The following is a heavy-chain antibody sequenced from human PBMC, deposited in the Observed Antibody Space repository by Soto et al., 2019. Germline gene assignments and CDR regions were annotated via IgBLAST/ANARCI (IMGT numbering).Heavy chain of an antibody. Sequence: GESLKISCKGVGYKFGSAWIGWVRQMPGKGLEWMGIIKPGTSDIRYSPSCRGHVTISADEAVSTAYLQWSSLKASDTAMYYCARQLSHICDSWGQGTLVTSPQ. CDR2: IKPGTSDI. D-gene: IGHD3-3*02. CDR1: GYKFGSAW. CDR3: ARQLSHICDS. V-gene: IGHV5-51*01. J-gene: IGHJ4*02.